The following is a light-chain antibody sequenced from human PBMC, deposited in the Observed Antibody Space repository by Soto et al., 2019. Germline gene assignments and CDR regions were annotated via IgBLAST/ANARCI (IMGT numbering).Light chain of an antibody. V-gene: IGKV1-39*01. CDR2: AAS. J-gene: IGKJ1*01. CDR1: QSISSY. CDR3: QQSYSTLWT. Sequence: DIPMTQSPSSLSASVGDRVTITCRASQSISSYLNWYQQKPGKAPKLLIYAASSLQSGVPSRFSGSGSGTDFTLTISSLQPEDFATYYCQQSYSTLWTFGHGTKLEIK.